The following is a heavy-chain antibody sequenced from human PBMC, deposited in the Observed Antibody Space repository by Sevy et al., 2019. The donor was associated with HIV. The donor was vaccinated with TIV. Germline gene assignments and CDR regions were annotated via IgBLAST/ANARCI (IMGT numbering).Heavy chain of an antibody. Sequence: ASVKVSCKASGGNLHNYGINWVRQAPGQGLEWMGGLIPIFRTSTYAQNFRGRITFAADEATRTFYLEMSSLRADDTAVYYCSRDRGPAAISDAFDIWGQGTMVTVSS. J-gene: IGHJ3*02. CDR3: SRDRGPAAISDAFDI. V-gene: IGHV1-69*13. D-gene: IGHD2-2*02. CDR2: LIPIFRTS. CDR1: GGNLHNYG.